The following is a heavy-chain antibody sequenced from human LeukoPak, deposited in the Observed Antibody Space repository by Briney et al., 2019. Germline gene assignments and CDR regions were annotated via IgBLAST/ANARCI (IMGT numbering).Heavy chain of an antibody. V-gene: IGHV1-8*01. CDR3: ARLYSGSLDAFDI. J-gene: IGHJ3*02. Sequence: ASVKVSCKASGYTFTSYDINWVRQATGQGLEWMGWMNPNSGNTGYAQTLQGRVTMTRNTSISTAYMELSSLRSEDTSVYYCARLYSGSLDAFDIWGQGTMVTVSS. D-gene: IGHD1-26*01. CDR1: GYTFTSYD. CDR2: MNPNSGNT.